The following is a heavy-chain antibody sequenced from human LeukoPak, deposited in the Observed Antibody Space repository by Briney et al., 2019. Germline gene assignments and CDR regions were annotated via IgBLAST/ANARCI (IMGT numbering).Heavy chain of an antibody. CDR1: GFTFSSYA. J-gene: IGHJ4*02. CDR2: ISGSSGST. CDR3: AKGRVITMIVVGPTSFDY. Sequence: QTGGSLRLSCAASGFTFSSYAMSWARQAPGKGLEWVSAISGSSGSTYYADSVKGRFTVSRDNSKNTLYLQMNSLRAEDTAVYYCAKGRVITMIVVGPTSFDYWGQGTLVTVSS. D-gene: IGHD3-22*01. V-gene: IGHV3-23*01.